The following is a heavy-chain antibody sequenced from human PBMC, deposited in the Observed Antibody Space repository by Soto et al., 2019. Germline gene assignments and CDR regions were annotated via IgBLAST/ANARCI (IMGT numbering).Heavy chain of an antibody. D-gene: IGHD1-26*01. CDR2: ISGSGGST. J-gene: IGHJ3*02. V-gene: IGHV3-23*01. CDR3: AKDHREWELPWSLTGFDI. CDR1: GFTFSSYA. Sequence: GGSLRLSCAASGFTFSSYAMSWVRQAPGKGLEWVSAISGSGGSTYYADSVKGRFTISRDNSKNTLYLQMNSLRAEDTAVYYCAKDHREWELPWSLTGFDIWGQGTMVTVSS.